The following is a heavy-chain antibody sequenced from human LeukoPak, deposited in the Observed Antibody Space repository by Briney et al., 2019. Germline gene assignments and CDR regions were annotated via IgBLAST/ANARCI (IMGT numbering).Heavy chain of an antibody. V-gene: IGHV3-23*01. Sequence: PGGSLRLSRAASGFTFTSYAMSWVRQAPGKGLEWVSGISGSGGRTYYADSVKGRFTISRDNSKNTLYLQMNSLRAEDTAVYYCAKTPDDDILTGYYKGDFDYWGQGTLVTVSS. J-gene: IGHJ4*02. CDR3: AKTPDDDILTGYYKGDFDY. CDR2: ISGSGGRT. D-gene: IGHD3-9*01. CDR1: GFTFTSYA.